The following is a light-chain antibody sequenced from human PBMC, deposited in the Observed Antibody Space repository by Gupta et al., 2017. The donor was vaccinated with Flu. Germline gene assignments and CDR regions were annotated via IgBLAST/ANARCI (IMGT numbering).Light chain of an antibody. V-gene: IGKV3-11*01. CDR3: QQRSNGPPGGLT. Sequence: EIVLTQSPATLSLSPPARAPLSCRASQSVSSYLAWYQQKPGQAHRLLIYDASKRATGIPARVRGSGSGTDCTFTISSLEPEDVAVYDCQQRSNGPPGGLTFGGGTKVEIK. J-gene: IGKJ4*01. CDR1: QSVSSY. CDR2: DAS.